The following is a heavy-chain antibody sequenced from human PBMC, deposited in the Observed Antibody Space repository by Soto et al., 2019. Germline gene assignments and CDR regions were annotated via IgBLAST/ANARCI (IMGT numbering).Heavy chain of an antibody. D-gene: IGHD3-3*01. V-gene: IGHV3-30-3*01. CDR2: ISYDGSNK. CDR1: GFTFSSYA. J-gene: IGHJ6*02. Sequence: PGGSLRLSCAASGFTFSSYAMHWVRQAPGKGLEWVAVISYDGSNKYYADSVKGRFTISRDNSKNTLYLQMNSLRAEDTAVYYCARDSLEIFGVVIPYYYYGMDVWGQGTTVTV. CDR3: ARDSLEIFGVVIPYYYYGMDV.